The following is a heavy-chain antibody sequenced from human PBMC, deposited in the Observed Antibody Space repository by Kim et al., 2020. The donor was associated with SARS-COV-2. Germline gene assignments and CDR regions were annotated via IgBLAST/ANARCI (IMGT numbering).Heavy chain of an antibody. J-gene: IGHJ6*02. CDR1: GFTFSSYG. CDR3: AKIYYGDYVYYYYGMDV. V-gene: IGHV3-30*18. Sequence: GGSLRLSCAASGFTFSSYGMHWVRQAPGKGLEWVAVISYDGSNKYYADSVKGRFTISRDNSKNTLYLQMNSLRAEDTAVYYCAKIYYGDYVYYYYGMDVWGQGTTVTVSS. CDR2: ISYDGSNK. D-gene: IGHD4-17*01.